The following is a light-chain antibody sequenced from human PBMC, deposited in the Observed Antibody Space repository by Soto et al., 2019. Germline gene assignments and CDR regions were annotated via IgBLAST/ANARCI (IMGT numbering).Light chain of an antibody. Sequence: QSVLNQPASVSGSPGQSMTISCTGSSNDIVAYKYVSWYQQYPGKAPKLIIFEVSNRPSGVSNRFSGSKSGNTASLTIAGLQAEDEADYHCSSYTTGSTLYVFGGGTKVTVL. J-gene: IGLJ1*01. CDR1: SNDIVAYKY. CDR3: SSYTTGSTLYV. CDR2: EVS. V-gene: IGLV2-14*01.